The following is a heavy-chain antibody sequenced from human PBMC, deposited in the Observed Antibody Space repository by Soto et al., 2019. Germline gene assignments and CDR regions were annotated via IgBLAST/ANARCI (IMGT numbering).Heavy chain of an antibody. CDR1: GFTFSSYS. J-gene: IGHJ2*01. Sequence: GGSLRLSCAASGFTFSSYSMNWVRQAPGKGLEWVSSISSSSSYIYYANSVKGRFTISRDNAKKSLYLKINNLRAEDTAEYYCARDLSSSLWSGGTLVTVSS. CDR3: ARDLSSSL. CDR2: ISSSSSYI. V-gene: IGHV3-21*01.